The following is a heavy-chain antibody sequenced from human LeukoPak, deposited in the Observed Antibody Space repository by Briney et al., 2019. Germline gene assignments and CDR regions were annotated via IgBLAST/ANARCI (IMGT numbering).Heavy chain of an antibody. CDR2: IYYSGST. Sequence: SETLSLTCTVSGGSISSSSYYWGWIRQPPAKGLEWIGSIYYSGSTYYNPSLKSRVTISVDTSKNQFSLKLSSVTAADTAVYYCARDPDIAAAGTFDYWGQGTLVTVSS. CDR1: GGSISSSSYY. V-gene: IGHV4-39*07. D-gene: IGHD6-13*01. J-gene: IGHJ4*02. CDR3: ARDPDIAAAGTFDY.